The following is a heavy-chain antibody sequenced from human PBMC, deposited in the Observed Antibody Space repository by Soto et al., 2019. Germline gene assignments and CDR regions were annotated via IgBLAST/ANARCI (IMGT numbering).Heavy chain of an antibody. V-gene: IGHV6-1*01. Sequence: PSQTLSLTCAISGDSVSSNSAAWNWIRQSPSRGLEWLGRTYYRSKWYNDYAVSVKSRITINPDTSKNQFSLQLNSVTPEDTAVYYCARDLGLNHYDFWSGYYSWFDPWGQGTLVTVSS. CDR2: TYYRSKWYN. J-gene: IGHJ5*02. D-gene: IGHD3-3*01. CDR1: GDSVSSNSAA. CDR3: ARDLGLNHYDFWSGYYSWFDP.